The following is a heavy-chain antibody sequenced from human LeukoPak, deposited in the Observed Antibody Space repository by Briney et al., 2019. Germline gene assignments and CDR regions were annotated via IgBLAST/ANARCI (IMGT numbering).Heavy chain of an antibody. J-gene: IGHJ4*02. D-gene: IGHD5-18*01. Sequence: HSGGSLRLSCTSSGFTFGTYALSWFRQAPGKGREWVAFIRSKTFGGTTEYAASVEGRFTISRDDSKSIAYLQMNSLKTEDTAVYYCTRYSGRTDYWGQGTLVTVSS. CDR1: GFTFGTYA. CDR3: TRYSGRTDY. V-gene: IGHV3-49*03. CDR2: IRSKTFGGTT.